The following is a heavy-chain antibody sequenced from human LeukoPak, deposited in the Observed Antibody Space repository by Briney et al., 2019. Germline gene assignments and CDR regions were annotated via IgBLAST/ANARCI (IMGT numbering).Heavy chain of an antibody. CDR1: GFTFSSYW. CDR3: AKVLGEVRDY. J-gene: IGHJ4*02. Sequence: GGSLRLSCAASGFTFSSYWMTWVRQAPGKGLEWVAYMKEDGSEIYYVDSVKGRFTISRDNSKNTLYLQMNSLRAEDTAVYYCAKVLGEVRDYWGQGTLVTVSS. D-gene: IGHD2-21*01. V-gene: IGHV3-7*03. CDR2: MKEDGSEI.